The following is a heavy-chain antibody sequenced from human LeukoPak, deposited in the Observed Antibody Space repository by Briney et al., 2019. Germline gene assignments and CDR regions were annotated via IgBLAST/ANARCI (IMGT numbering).Heavy chain of an antibody. D-gene: IGHD2-8*02. CDR1: GGSISSYY. V-gene: IGHV4-30-4*01. Sequence: SETLSLTCTVSGGSISSYYWSWIRQPPGKGLEWIGYIYYSGSTYYNPSLKSRVTISVDTSKNQFSLKLSSVTAADTAVYYCARDGSVIGYWAFDIWGQGTMVTVSS. CDR3: ARDGSVIGYWAFDI. CDR2: IYYSGST. J-gene: IGHJ3*02.